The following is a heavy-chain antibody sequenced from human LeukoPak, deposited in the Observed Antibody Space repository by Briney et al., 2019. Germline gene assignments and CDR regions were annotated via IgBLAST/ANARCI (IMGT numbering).Heavy chain of an antibody. J-gene: IGHJ3*02. Sequence: SETLSLTCTVSGGSISSSSYYWGWIRQPPGKGLEWIGSIYYSGSTYYNPSLKSRVTISVDTSKNQFSLKLSSVTAADTAVYYCARDLLRWYKTPNDAFDIWGQGTMVTVSS. CDR2: IYYSGST. V-gene: IGHV4-39*07. CDR1: GGSISSSSYY. D-gene: IGHD4-23*01. CDR3: ARDLLRWYKTPNDAFDI.